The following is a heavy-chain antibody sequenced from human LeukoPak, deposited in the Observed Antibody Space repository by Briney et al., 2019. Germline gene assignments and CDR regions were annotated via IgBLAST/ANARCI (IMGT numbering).Heavy chain of an antibody. Sequence: GGSLRLSCAASGFTFSSYSMNWVRQAPGKGLEWVSYISSSSSTIYYADSVKGRFTISRDNSKNTLYLQMNSLRAEDTAVYYCAKDLGYYDSSGYYTDAFDIWGQGTMVTVSS. CDR2: ISSSSSTI. V-gene: IGHV3-48*01. J-gene: IGHJ3*02. CDR1: GFTFSSYS. D-gene: IGHD3-22*01. CDR3: AKDLGYYDSSGYYTDAFDI.